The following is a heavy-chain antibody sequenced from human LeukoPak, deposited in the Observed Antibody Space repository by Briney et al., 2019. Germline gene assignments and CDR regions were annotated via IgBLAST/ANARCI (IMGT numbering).Heavy chain of an antibody. Sequence: QAGGSLRLSCAASGFTFSSYWMHWVRHAPGKGLVWVSRINSDGSSTIYADSVKGRFTISRDNAKNTMYMKMNSLRAEDTAVYYCARVEGYDFWSGYYSLYNWFDPWGQGTLVTVSS. CDR3: ARVEGYDFWSGYYSLYNWFDP. CDR1: GFTFSSYW. J-gene: IGHJ5*02. CDR2: INSDGSST. D-gene: IGHD3-3*01. V-gene: IGHV3-74*01.